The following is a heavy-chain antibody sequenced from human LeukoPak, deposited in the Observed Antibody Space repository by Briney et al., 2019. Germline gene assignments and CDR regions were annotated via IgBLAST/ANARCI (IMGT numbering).Heavy chain of an antibody. J-gene: IGHJ4*02. Sequence: GGSLRLSCTASGFTFGDYAMSWVRQAPGKGLEWVGFIRSKAYGGTTEYAASVKGRFTISRDDSKSIAYLQMNSLKTEDTAVYYCTRTYHYDSSGYYFDWGQGTLVTVSS. D-gene: IGHD3-22*01. CDR3: TRTYHYDSSGYYFD. V-gene: IGHV3-49*04. CDR1: GFTFGDYA. CDR2: IRSKAYGGTT.